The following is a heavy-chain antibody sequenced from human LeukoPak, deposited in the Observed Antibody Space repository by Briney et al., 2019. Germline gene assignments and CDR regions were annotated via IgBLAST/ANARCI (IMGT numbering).Heavy chain of an antibody. J-gene: IGHJ4*02. D-gene: IGHD3-10*01. V-gene: IGHV3-23*01. Sequence: GGTLRLSCAASGFTFSSYGMSWVRQAPGKGLEWVSAISGSGGSTYYADSVKGRFTISRDTSKNTLSLQMNSLRVEDTAVYYCAREKGRGVISPYYDYWGQGTLVTVS. CDR1: GFTFSSYG. CDR2: ISGSGGST. CDR3: AREKGRGVISPYYDY.